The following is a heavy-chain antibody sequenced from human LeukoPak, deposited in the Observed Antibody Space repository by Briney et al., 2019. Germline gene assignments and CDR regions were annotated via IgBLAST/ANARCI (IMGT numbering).Heavy chain of an antibody. J-gene: IGHJ4*02. V-gene: IGHV4-39*01. D-gene: IGHD3-10*01. CDR2: IYYSGST. CDR3: ARARGGYYFDY. Sequence: KTSETLSLTCTVSGGSISGSSYYWGWIRQPPGKGLEWIGSIYYSGSTYYNPSLKSRVTISVDTSKNQFSLKLRSVTAADTAVYYCARARGGYYFDYWGQGTLVTVSS. CDR1: GGSISGSSYY.